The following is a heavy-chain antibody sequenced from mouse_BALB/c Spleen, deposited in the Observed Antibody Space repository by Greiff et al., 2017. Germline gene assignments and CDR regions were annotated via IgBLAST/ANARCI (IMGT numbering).Heavy chain of an antibody. V-gene: IGHV1-69*02. J-gene: IGHJ2*01. CDR1: GYTFTSYW. CDR2: IDPSDSYT. D-gene: IGHD2-3*01. CDR3: ARGGLLRFDY. Sequence: QVQLKQPGAELVKPGASVKLSCKASGYTFTSYWMHWVKQRPGQGLEWIGEIDPSDSYTNYNQKFKGKATLTVDKSSSTAYMQLSSLTSEDSAVYYCARGGLLRFDYWGQGTTLTVSS.